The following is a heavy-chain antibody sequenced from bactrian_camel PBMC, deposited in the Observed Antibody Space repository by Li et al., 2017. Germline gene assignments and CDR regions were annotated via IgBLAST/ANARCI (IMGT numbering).Heavy chain of an antibody. CDR2: IDSDGST. D-gene: IGHD7*01. CDR3: AYDTQFCEAGGCADEYFKGDCSY. V-gene: IGHV3S53*01. J-gene: IGHJ6*01. Sequence: VQLVESGGGSVQAGGSLRLSCADSGYANSYSTYCLGWFRQAPGKEREGVAIIDSDGSTSYADSVKGRFTISRDKNTLYLQMNSLRPEDTAIYYCAYDTQFCEAGGCADEYFKGDCSYWGQGTQVTVS. CDR1: GYANSYSTYC.